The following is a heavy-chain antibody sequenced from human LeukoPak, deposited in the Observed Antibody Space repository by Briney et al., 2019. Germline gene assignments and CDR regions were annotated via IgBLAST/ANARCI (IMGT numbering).Heavy chain of an antibody. V-gene: IGHV1-2*02. CDR2: VNPNSGDT. D-gene: IGHD2-2*01. J-gene: IGHJ6*03. CDR1: GYTFTGYY. CDR3: ARGPIIDIAIIPAADEYYYMDV. Sequence: ASVKVSCKASGYTFTGYYLHWVRQAPGQGLEWMGCVNPNSGDTNYAQKVQGRVTMTTDTSTTTAYMELRSLRSDDTAVYYCARGPIIDIAIIPAADEYYYMDVWGKGTTVTVSS.